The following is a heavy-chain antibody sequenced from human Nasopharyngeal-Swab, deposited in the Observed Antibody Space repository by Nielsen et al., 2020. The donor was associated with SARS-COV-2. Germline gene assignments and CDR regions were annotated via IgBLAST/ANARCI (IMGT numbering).Heavy chain of an antibody. D-gene: IGHD3-22*01. CDR2: INHSGST. Sequence: ESLKISCAASGFTFSDYYMSWIRQPPGKGLEWIGEINHSGSTNYNPSLKSRVTISVDTSKNQFSLKLSSVTAADTAVYYCARVQTYYYDSSGYPPDYWGQGTLVTVSS. CDR1: GFTFSDYY. CDR3: ARVQTYYYDSSGYPPDY. V-gene: IGHV4-34*01. J-gene: IGHJ4*02.